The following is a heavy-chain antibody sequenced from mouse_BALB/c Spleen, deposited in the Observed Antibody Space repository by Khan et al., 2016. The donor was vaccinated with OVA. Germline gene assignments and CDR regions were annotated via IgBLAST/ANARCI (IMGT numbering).Heavy chain of an antibody. CDR1: GYSITSDYA. CDR2: ISYGGST. Sequence: LQESGPGLVKPSQSLSLTRTVPGYSITSDYAWDWIRQFPGNKLEWMGYISYGGSTSYNPSLKSRISITRDTSKNQFFLQLNSVTTEDTATYYCARKNYYGYAMDDWGQGTSVTVAS. D-gene: IGHD1-1*01. V-gene: IGHV3-2*02. CDR3: ARKNYYGYAMDD. J-gene: IGHJ4*01.